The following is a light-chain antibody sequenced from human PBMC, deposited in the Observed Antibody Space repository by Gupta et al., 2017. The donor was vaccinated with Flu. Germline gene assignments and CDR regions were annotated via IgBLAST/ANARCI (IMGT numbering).Light chain of an antibody. V-gene: IGLV2-14*03. Sequence: QSALTQPASVSGSPGQSITISCTGTSSDVGGYNYVSWYQQHPGKAPKLMIYDVSNRPSGVSNRFSGSKSGNTASLTISGLQAEDEADYYCSSFISSHSYVFGSGTKVTVL. CDR1: SSDVGGYNY. CDR2: DVS. J-gene: IGLJ1*01. CDR3: SSFISSHSYV.